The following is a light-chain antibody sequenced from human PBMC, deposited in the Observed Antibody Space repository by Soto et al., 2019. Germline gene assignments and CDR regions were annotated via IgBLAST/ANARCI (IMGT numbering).Light chain of an antibody. J-gene: IGKJ5*01. CDR3: QQSYTSPTT. CDR2: GAS. Sequence: DIQMTQSPSFVCASVVDRVTITCRASQSIGKHSNWYQQKPGKAPKFLIYGASTLQSGVPSRFTGSGSGTDFTLTVNSLQAEDFATYYCQQSYTSPTTFGQGTQLEIK. V-gene: IGKV1-39*01. CDR1: QSIGKH.